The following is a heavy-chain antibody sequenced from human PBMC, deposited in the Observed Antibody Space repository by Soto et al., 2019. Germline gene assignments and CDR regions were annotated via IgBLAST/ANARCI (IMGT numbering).Heavy chain of an antibody. Sequence: GGSLRLSCAASGFTFSSYAMNWVRQAPGKGLEWVSGISGSGGSTYYADSVKGRFTISRDNSKNTLYLQMSSLRAEDTAVYCCAKAFSWYDYWGQGTLVTVSS. V-gene: IGHV3-23*01. CDR2: ISGSGGST. D-gene: IGHD6-13*01. CDR1: GFTFSSYA. CDR3: AKAFSWYDY. J-gene: IGHJ4*02.